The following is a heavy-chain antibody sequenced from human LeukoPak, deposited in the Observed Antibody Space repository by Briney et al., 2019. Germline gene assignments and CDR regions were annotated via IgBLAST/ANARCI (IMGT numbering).Heavy chain of an antibody. CDR1: GYTFTSYG. D-gene: IGHD6-6*01. CDR2: ISAYNGNT. V-gene: IGHV1-18*01. CDR3: ARGEYSSPRSAFDI. Sequence: ASVKVSCKASGYTFTSYGISWVRQAPGQGLEWMGWISAYNGNTNYAQKLRGRVTITTDTSTSTAYMELRSLRSDDTAVYSCARGEYSSPRSAFDIWGQGTMVTVSS. J-gene: IGHJ3*02.